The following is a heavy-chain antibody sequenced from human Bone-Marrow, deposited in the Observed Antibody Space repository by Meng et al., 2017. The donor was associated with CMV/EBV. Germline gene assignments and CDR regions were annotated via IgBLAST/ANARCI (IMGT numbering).Heavy chain of an antibody. D-gene: IGHD5-24*01. CDR1: GGTFSSYA. CDR3: ASGNRVEMATIMRQGPYYFDY. CDR2: IIPISGTA. V-gene: IGHV1-69*05. Sequence: SVKVSCKASGGTFSSYAISWVRQAPGQGLEWMGGIIPISGTANYAQKFQGRVTITTDESTSTAYMELRSLRSEDTDGYYCASGNRVEMATIMRQGPYYFDYWGQGTLVTVSS. J-gene: IGHJ4*02.